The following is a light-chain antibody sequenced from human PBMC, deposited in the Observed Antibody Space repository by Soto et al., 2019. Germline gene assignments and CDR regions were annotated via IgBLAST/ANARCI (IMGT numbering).Light chain of an antibody. CDR2: DAS. V-gene: IGKV1-13*02. CDR1: QGIGSA. Sequence: AIQLTQSPSSLSASIGDRVTITCRARQGIGSALAWYQQAPGKPPKLLIFDASTLENGIPSRFSGGGSGTDFPLTLSSLQPEDFATYYCLLFNTYPQAFGGGTKVEIK. J-gene: IGKJ4*01. CDR3: LLFNTYPQA.